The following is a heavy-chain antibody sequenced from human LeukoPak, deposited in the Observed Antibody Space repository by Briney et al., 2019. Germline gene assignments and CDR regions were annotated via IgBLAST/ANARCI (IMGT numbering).Heavy chain of an antibody. CDR1: GFTFSSYG. D-gene: IGHD6-13*01. Sequence: GGSLRLSCAASGFTFSSYGMHWVRQAPGKGLEWVAVISYDGSNKYYADSVKGRFTISRDNSKNTLYLQMNRLRAEDTAVYYCANGYSSSWYFPHFDYWGQGTLVTVSS. CDR2: ISYDGSNK. CDR3: ANGYSSSWYFPHFDY. V-gene: IGHV3-30*18. J-gene: IGHJ4*02.